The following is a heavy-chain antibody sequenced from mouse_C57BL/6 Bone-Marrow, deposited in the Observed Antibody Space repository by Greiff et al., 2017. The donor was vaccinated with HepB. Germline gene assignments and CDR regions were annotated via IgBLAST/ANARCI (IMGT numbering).Heavy chain of an antibody. CDR3: AREEGYDSWFAY. V-gene: IGHV1-26*01. CDR1: GYTFTDYY. J-gene: IGHJ3*01. CDR2: INPNNGGT. Sequence: EVQLQQSGPELVKPGASVKISCKASGYTFTDYYMNWVKQSHGKSLEWIGDINPNNGGTSYNQKFKGKSTLTVDKSSSTAYMELRSLTSEDSAVYYCAREEGYDSWFAYWGQGTLVTVSA. D-gene: IGHD2-4*01.